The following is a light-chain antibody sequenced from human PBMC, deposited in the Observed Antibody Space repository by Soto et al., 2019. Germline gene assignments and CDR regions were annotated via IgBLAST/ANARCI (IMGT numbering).Light chain of an antibody. Sequence: EIVMTQSPDTLSLSPGEGATLSCRVSQSIRSNLAWYQQRPGQAPRLLMYGASTRADGIPARFTGSGSGTEFTLTISSLQSEDFAVYYCQQYGSSPLTFGGGTKVDIK. V-gene: IGKV3-15*01. J-gene: IGKJ4*01. CDR3: QQYGSSPLT. CDR1: QSIRSN. CDR2: GAS.